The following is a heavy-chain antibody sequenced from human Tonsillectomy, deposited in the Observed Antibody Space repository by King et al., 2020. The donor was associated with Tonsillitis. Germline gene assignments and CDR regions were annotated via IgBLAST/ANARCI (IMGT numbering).Heavy chain of an antibody. CDR3: ARGWGNYYDDLDAFDI. J-gene: IGHJ3*02. V-gene: IGHV4-34*01. Sequence: LSLPFAFSVSSLLFSSFPFLLPPPFPFPSFLFSLPPLLSRKYTPSLKSRVTKSVDTSKNQFSLKLSSVTAADTAVYYCARGWGNYYDDLDAFDIWGQGTMVTVSS. D-gene: IGHD3-22*01. CDR1: VSSLLFSS. CDR2: LPPLLSR.